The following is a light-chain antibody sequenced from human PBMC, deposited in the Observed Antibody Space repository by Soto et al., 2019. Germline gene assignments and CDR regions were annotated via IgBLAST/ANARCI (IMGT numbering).Light chain of an antibody. J-gene: IGLJ3*02. CDR1: TSDIGTFD. V-gene: IGLV1-47*02. CDR3: AAWGGSLSGRV. CDR2: RND. Sequence: QSVLTQPPSASGTPGQRVTISCSGTTSDIGTFDVYWYQQFPGTAPKLLIYRNDQRPSGVPDRFSGSKSGTSASLAISGLRSEDEADYYCAAWGGSLSGRVFGGGTQLP.